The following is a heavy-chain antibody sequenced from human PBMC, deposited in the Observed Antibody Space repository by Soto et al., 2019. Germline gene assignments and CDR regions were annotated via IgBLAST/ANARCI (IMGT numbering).Heavy chain of an antibody. V-gene: IGHV1-69*06. CDR3: AKTIVAASGYYFDH. J-gene: IGHJ4*02. CDR1: GGAFGSYA. D-gene: IGHD2-21*01. CDR2: IIPMFDTT. Sequence: QVQLVQSGAEVKKPGSSVKVSCKASGGAFGSYAINWVRQAPGQGLEWMGGIIPMFDTTNYADSVKGRFTISRDNAKRSLYLEMNSLRVDDTAVYYCAKTIVAASGYYFDHWGQGNLVTVSS.